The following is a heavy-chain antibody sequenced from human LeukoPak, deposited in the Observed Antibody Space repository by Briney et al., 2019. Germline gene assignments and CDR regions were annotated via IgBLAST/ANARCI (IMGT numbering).Heavy chain of an antibody. V-gene: IGHV3-49*03. CDR1: GFTLADYA. J-gene: IGHJ4*02. Sequence: GGSLRLSCTASGFTLADYAMSWFRQAPGKGLEWVGFIKGRAYGGTTQCAASVRGRFSISRDDSKSIGYLQMNSLKTEDTAVYSCRRDTRGGGSPAGPLWGQGILVTVSS. CDR2: IKGRAYGGTT. CDR3: RRDTRGGGSPAGPL. D-gene: IGHD2-15*01.